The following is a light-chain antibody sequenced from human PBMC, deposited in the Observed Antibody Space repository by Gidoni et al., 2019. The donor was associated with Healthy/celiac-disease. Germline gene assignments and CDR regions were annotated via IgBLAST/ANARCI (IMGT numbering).Light chain of an antibody. CDR3: QQYGSALLT. V-gene: IGKV3-20*01. CDR1: QSVSSSY. Sequence: EIVLTQPPGTLSLSPGERATLSCRASQSVSSSYLAWYQQKPGQAPRLLIYGASSRATGIPDRFSGSGSGTDFTLTISRLEPEDFAVYYWQQYGSALLTFGGGTKVEIK. CDR2: GAS. J-gene: IGKJ4*01.